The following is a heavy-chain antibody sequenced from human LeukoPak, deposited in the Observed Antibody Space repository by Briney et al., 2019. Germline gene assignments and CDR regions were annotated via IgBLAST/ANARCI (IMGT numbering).Heavy chain of an antibody. CDR3: GRGFGSGYDFPTYFYGMDL. V-gene: IGHV4-59*01. J-gene: IGHJ6*02. CDR2: IYSSGST. Sequence: SETLSLTCTVSSGSISSYYWSWNRQPPGKGLEWIGYIYSSGSTNYNPSLKSRVTISVDTSKNQFSLKVSSVTAADTAVYYCGRGFGSGYDFPTYFYGMDLWGQGTTVTVSS. D-gene: IGHD5-12*01. CDR1: SGSISSYY.